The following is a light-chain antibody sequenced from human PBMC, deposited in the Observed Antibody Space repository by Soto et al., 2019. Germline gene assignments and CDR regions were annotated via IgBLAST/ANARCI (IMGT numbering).Light chain of an antibody. Sequence: QSVLTQPPSASGTPGQRVTISYSGSSSNIGSNYVYWYQQLPGTAPKLLIYRNNQRPSGVPDRLSGSKSGTSASLAISGLRSEDEADYYCAAWDDSLSGLYVFGTGTKVTVL. CDR1: SSNIGSNY. CDR3: AAWDDSLSGLYV. V-gene: IGLV1-47*01. J-gene: IGLJ1*01. CDR2: RNN.